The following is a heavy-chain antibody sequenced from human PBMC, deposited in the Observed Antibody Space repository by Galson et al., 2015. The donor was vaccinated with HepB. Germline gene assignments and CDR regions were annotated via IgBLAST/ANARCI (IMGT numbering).Heavy chain of an antibody. D-gene: IGHD3-3*01. CDR3: AKAVFGVVIPYMDV. Sequence: SLRLSCAASGFRFDDHGMHWVRQAPGKGLEWVSGISWNSGSIDYADSVKGRFAISRDNAKNSLYLQMNSLRAEDTALYHCAKAVFGVVIPYMDVWGKGTTVTVSS. CDR1: GFRFDDHG. J-gene: IGHJ6*03. CDR2: ISWNSGSI. V-gene: IGHV3-9*01.